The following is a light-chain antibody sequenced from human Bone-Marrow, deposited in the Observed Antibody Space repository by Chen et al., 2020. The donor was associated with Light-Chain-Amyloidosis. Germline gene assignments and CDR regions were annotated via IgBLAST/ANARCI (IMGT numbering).Light chain of an antibody. CDR3: SSYTITNTLV. Sequence: QSALTQPASVSGSPGQSITISCTGTSSDVGGDNHVSLYQQHPDKAPKLLIYAVTNRPSWVTDRFSGSKSDNTPSLTISGLQTEEEADYDCSSYTITNTLVFGSGTRVTVL. V-gene: IGLV2-14*01. CDR2: AVT. CDR1: SSDVGGDNH. J-gene: IGLJ1*01.